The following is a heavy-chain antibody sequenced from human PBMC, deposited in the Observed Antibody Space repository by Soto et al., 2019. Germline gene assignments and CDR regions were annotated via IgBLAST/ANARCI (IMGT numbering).Heavy chain of an antibody. D-gene: IGHD3-10*01. Sequence: SETLSLTCAVSGYSISSSNLWGWIRQPPGKGLEWIGYIYYSGTTYYNPSLKSRVTMSVDTSKNQFSLKLSSVTAADTAVYYCARTKLLWFGELSWFDPWGQGTLVTSPQ. CDR3: ARTKLLWFGELSWFDP. V-gene: IGHV4-28*01. CDR1: GYSISSSNL. CDR2: IYYSGTT. J-gene: IGHJ5*02.